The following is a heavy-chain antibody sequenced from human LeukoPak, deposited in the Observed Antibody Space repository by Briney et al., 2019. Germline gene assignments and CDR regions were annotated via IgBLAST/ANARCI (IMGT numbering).Heavy chain of an antibody. V-gene: IGHV3-9*03. CDR3: AKVGGGGGYYRNWFDP. Sequence: GRSLRLSCAASGFTFDDYAMHWVRQAPGKGLEWVSGISWNSGSIGYADSVKGRFTISRDNAKNSLYLQMNSLRAEDMALYYCAKVGGGGGYYRNWFDPWGQGTLVTVSS. CDR2: ISWNSGSI. D-gene: IGHD3-10*01. J-gene: IGHJ5*02. CDR1: GFTFDDYA.